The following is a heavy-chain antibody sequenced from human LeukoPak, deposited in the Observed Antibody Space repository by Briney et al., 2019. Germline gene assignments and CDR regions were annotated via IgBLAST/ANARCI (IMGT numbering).Heavy chain of an antibody. CDR1: GFTSSSYE. D-gene: IGHD5-18*01. CDR3: ARLSGYSYGYFDY. Sequence: GGSLRLSCAASGFTSSSYEMNWVRQAPGKGLEWVSYISSSGSTIYYADSVKGRFTISRDNAKNSLYLQMNNLRAEDTALYYCARLSGYSYGYFDYWGQGTLVTVSS. J-gene: IGHJ4*02. CDR2: ISSSGSTI. V-gene: IGHV3-48*03.